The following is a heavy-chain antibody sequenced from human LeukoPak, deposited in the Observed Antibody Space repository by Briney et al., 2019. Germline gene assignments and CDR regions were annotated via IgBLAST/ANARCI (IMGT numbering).Heavy chain of an antibody. V-gene: IGHV3-30*18. Sequence: GGALRLSCAASGFTFSSYGMHWGRQAPGKGLEWVAVISYDGSNKYYADSVKGRFTISRDNSKNTLYLQMNSLGAEDTAVYYCAKDLHSGYDYWGQGTLVTVSS. D-gene: IGHD5-12*01. CDR1: GFTFSSYG. J-gene: IGHJ4*02. CDR2: ISYDGSNK. CDR3: AKDLHSGYDY.